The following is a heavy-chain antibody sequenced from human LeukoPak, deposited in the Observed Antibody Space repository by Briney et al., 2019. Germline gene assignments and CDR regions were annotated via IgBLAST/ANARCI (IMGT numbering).Heavy chain of an antibody. D-gene: IGHD6-13*01. CDR3: ARDAPKAYSSSWADDAFEI. CDR1: GFTLSSYG. Sequence: GGSLRLSCAASGFTLSSYGMNWVRQAPGKGLEGVSYISSSRRTIYYADSVKGRFTICRDNAKNSLYLQINSLRAEDTAVYYCARDAPKAYSSSWADDAFEIWGHGTMVTVSS. V-gene: IGHV3-48*01. J-gene: IGHJ3*02. CDR2: ISSSRRTI.